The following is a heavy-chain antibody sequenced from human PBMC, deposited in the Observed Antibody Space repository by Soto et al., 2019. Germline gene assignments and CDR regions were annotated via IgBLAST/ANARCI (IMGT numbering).Heavy chain of an antibody. Sequence: SETLSLTCTVSGGSVSSGDYFWSGIRQPPGKGLEWIGYIYDSGSSYYNPSLKSRVTMSVDTSKNQFSLKLRSVTAADTAMYYCAREKGYISGPKNFDSWGQGTLVTVSS. CDR3: AREKGYISGPKNFDS. CDR2: IYDSGSS. D-gene: IGHD5-12*01. CDR1: GGSVSSGDYF. J-gene: IGHJ4*02. V-gene: IGHV4-30-4*01.